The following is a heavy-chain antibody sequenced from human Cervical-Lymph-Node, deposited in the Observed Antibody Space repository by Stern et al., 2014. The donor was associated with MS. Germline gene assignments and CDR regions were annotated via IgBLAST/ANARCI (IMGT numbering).Heavy chain of an antibody. V-gene: IGHV1-69*17. Sequence: QVQLEESGAEVKKPGSSVKVSCKTSGGTFSSYAISWVRQAPGQGLEWMGGIIPIFGIANYAQKFQGRVTITADKSTSTAYMELSSLRSEDTAVYYCARTDTAMATKHAFDIRGQGTMVTVSS. CDR2: IIPIFGIA. J-gene: IGHJ3*02. CDR1: GGTFSSYA. D-gene: IGHD5-18*01. CDR3: ARTDTAMATKHAFDI.